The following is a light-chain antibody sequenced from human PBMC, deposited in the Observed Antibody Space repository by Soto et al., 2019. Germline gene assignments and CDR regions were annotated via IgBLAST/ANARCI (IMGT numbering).Light chain of an antibody. V-gene: IGKV1-39*01. Sequence: DIQMTQSPSSLSASVGDRITITCRASQSIETYLSWYRQKVGKAPELLIYAASSLQSGVPSRFSGSGGGTDFTLSISSVQPEDFATYFCQQSYMDPITFGQGTRLEI. CDR3: QQSYMDPIT. CDR1: QSIETY. CDR2: AAS. J-gene: IGKJ5*01.